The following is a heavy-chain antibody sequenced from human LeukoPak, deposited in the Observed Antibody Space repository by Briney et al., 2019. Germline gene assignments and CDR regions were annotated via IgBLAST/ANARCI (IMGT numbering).Heavy chain of an antibody. V-gene: IGHV1-2*02. CDR1: GYTFTRYY. CDR2: INPYSSDT. Sequence: ASGKVSCKASGYTFTRYYVHWVRQAPGQGLEWMGWINPYSSDTDYAQKFQGRVTMTRDTPISTAYMELSRLRFDDTAVYYCARDGLYDLTVVQGVVTDYYYYYMDVWGKGTTVTVSS. J-gene: IGHJ6*03. CDR3: ARDGLYDLTVVQGVVTDYYYYYMDV. D-gene: IGHD3-10*01.